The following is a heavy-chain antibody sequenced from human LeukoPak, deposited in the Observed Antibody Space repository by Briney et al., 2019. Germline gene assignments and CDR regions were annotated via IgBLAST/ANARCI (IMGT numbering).Heavy chain of an antibody. J-gene: IGHJ5*02. CDR1: GGTFSSYA. D-gene: IGHD5-12*01. CDR3: ARLATRDGYNLP. CDR2: IIPILGIA. Sequence: GASVKVSCKASGGTFSSYAISWVRQAPGQGLEWMGRIIPILGIANYAQKFQGRVTITADKSTSTAYMELSSLRSEDTAVYYCARLATRDGYNLPWGQGTLVTVSS. V-gene: IGHV1-69*04.